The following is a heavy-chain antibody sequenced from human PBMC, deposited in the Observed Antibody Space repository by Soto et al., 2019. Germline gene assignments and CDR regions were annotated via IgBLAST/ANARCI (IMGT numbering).Heavy chain of an antibody. V-gene: IGHV3-21*01. D-gene: IGHD1-26*01. J-gene: IGHJ4*02. CDR3: ARDWDLNPCFDY. CDR1: GFTFSSYS. Sequence: GGSLRLSCAASGFTFSSYSMNWVRQAPGKGLEWVSSISSSSSYIYYADSVKGRFTISRDNAKNSLYLQMNSLRAEDTAVYYCARDWDLNPCFDYWGQGTLVTVSS. CDR2: ISSSSSYI.